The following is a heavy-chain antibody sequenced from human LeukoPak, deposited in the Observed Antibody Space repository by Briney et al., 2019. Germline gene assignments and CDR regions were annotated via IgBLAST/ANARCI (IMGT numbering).Heavy chain of an antibody. CDR2: IIPIFGTA. CDR1: GGTFSSYA. Sequence: SVKASCKASGGTFSSYAISWVRQAPGQGLEWMGGIIPIFGTANYAQKFQGRVTITADTSTSTAYMELRSLRSDDTAVYYCAREYDSSGYYYDWGQGTLVTVSS. V-gene: IGHV1-69*06. J-gene: IGHJ4*02. D-gene: IGHD3-22*01. CDR3: AREYDSSGYYYD.